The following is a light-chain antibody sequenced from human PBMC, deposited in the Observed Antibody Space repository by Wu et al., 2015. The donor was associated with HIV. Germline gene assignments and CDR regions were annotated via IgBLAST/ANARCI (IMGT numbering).Light chain of an antibody. CDR1: QRLGANY. J-gene: IGKJ3*01. CDR3: QQRSTWFT. CDR2: QTS. Sequence: IVLTQSPGTLSLSPGERVTLSCRASQRLGANYLAWYQQKPGQAPRLLIFQTSRRATDIPDRFSGSGSGTDFTLTISSLEPEDFAVYYCQQRSTWFTFGPWDQSGYQT. V-gene: IGKV3D-20*02.